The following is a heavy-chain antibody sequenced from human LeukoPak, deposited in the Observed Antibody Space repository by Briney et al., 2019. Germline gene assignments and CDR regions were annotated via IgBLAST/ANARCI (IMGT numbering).Heavy chain of an antibody. Sequence: SETLSLTCNVSGDSIGRSTYYWGWVRQTPEKGLEWIGSIFYNGRTYYTPSLQSRVIMSLDTSKNQFSLRLTSVTAADTAVYYCARQVAVVEPTDPNWFDSWGQGALVTVSS. CDR2: IFYNGRT. CDR1: GDSIGRSTYY. V-gene: IGHV4-39*07. D-gene: IGHD2-21*01. CDR3: ARQVAVVEPTDPNWFDS. J-gene: IGHJ5*01.